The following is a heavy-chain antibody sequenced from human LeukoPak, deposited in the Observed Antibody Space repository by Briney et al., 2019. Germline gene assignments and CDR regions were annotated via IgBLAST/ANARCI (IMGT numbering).Heavy chain of an antibody. V-gene: IGHV4-59*08. CDR2: IYYSGST. D-gene: IGHD2-15*01. CDR3: ARQIVVVPAALYWFDP. J-gene: IGHJ5*02. Sequence: SETLSLTCTVSGGSISSYYGNWIRQPPGKGLEWIGYIYYSGSTNYNPSLKSRVTISVDTSKNQFSLKLSSVTAADTAVYYCARQIVVVPAALYWFDPWGQGTLVTVSS. CDR1: GGSISSYY.